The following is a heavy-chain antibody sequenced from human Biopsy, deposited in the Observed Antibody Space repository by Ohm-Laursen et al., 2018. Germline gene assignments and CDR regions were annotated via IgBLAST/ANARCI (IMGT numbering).Heavy chain of an antibody. V-gene: IGHV4-39*01. CDR1: GGSISNNNYY. CDR2: IFYRGST. J-gene: IGHJ5*02. Sequence: GTLPLTCTVSGGSISNNNYYWGWIRQPPGKGLEWIGSIFYRGSTHYKPSLKSRVNISVDTSKNQFSLKLNSVTAADTAVYYCARDYDTSGYYYVSWGQGTLVTVSS. D-gene: IGHD3-22*01. CDR3: ARDYDTSGYYYVS.